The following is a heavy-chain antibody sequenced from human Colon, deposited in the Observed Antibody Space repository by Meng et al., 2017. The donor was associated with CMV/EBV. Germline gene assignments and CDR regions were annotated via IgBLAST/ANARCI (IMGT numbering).Heavy chain of an antibody. CDR2: ISHTGRT. Sequence: SETLSLTCTVSGGSISDFYWSWIRQPPGKGLEWIGSISHTGRTNYNPSLKTEVTISVDTSKNQFSLTLNSVTAADTAVYYCARIYEGSYFIPEYWGQGTLVTVSS. J-gene: IGHJ4*02. D-gene: IGHD1-26*01. V-gene: IGHV4-59*01. CDR1: GGSISDFY. CDR3: ARIYEGSYFIPEY.